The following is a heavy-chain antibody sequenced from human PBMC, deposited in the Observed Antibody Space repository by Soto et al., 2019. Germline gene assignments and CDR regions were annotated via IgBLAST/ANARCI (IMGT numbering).Heavy chain of an antibody. Sequence: ASVKVSCKACGYIFTSYYLHWVRLAPGQGLEWMGWINPFDGNRMFAQSFQGRVTFTRDTSTSTVYMELSGLRSDDTAVYYCSRVDPGETSPFDHWG. CDR1: GYIFTSYY. V-gene: IGHV1-46*03. CDR3: SRVDPGETSPFDH. D-gene: IGHD3-10*01. CDR2: INPFDGNR. J-gene: IGHJ4*01.